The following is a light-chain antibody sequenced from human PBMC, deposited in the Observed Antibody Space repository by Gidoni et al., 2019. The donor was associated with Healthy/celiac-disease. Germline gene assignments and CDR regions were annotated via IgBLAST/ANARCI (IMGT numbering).Light chain of an antibody. CDR2: EVN. CDR3: ASFAGNNIFV. J-gene: IGLJ2*01. V-gene: IGLV2-8*01. CDR1: SSDVGGYDY. Sequence: QSALPQPPSASGSPGHSVTISCTGTSSDVGGYDYVSWYQQHPGKAPKLVIYEVNKRPSGVPDRFSASKSGNTASLTVSGLRADDEAHYYCASFAGNNIFVLGGGTRLTVL.